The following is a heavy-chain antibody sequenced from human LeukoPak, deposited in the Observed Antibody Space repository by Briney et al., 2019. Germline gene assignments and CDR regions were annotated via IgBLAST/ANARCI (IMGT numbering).Heavy chain of an antibody. CDR3: AQDNDNFDWLFHY. Sequence: GRSLRLSCAASGFTFSSYGMHWVRQAPGKGLEWVAVISYDGSNKYYADSVKGRFTISRDNSKNTLYLQMNSLRAEDTAVYYCAQDNDNFDWLFHYWGQGTLVTVSS. D-gene: IGHD3-9*01. V-gene: IGHV3-30*18. CDR1: GFTFSSYG. J-gene: IGHJ4*02. CDR2: ISYDGSNK.